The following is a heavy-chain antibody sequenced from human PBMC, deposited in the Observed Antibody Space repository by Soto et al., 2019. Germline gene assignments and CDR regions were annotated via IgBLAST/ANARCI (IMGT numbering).Heavy chain of an antibody. CDR3: AIYDSSGSRGFQH. D-gene: IGHD3-22*01. CDR1: GGSIISYY. J-gene: IGHJ1*01. Sequence: SETLSLTCTVSGGSIISYYWSWIRQPPWKELQYIGYIYYSGSTNYNPSLKSRVTISVDTSKNQFSLKLSSVTAADTAVYYCAIYDSSGSRGFQHWGQGTLVTVS. CDR2: IYYSGST. V-gene: IGHV4-59*12.